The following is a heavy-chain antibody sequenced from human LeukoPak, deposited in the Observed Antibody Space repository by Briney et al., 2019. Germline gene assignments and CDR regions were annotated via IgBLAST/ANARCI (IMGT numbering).Heavy chain of an antibody. D-gene: IGHD1-26*01. Sequence: GGSLRLSCAASGFTFSDYWMQWVRQAPGKGLEWVANIKQDGSEKYYVDSVKGRFTISRDNAKNSLYLQMNSLRAEDTAVYYCAKGGKWDVTPFDYWGQGTLVTVSS. V-gene: IGHV3-7*03. CDR3: AKGGKWDVTPFDY. J-gene: IGHJ4*02. CDR1: GFTFSDYW. CDR2: IKQDGSEK.